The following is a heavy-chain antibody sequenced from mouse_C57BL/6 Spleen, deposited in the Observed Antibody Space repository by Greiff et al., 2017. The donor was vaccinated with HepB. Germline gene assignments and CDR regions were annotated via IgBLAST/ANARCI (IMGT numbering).Heavy chain of an antibody. D-gene: IGHD2-3*01. CDR1: GYTFTSYW. J-gene: IGHJ3*01. Sequence: QVHVKQPGAELVKPGASVKLSCKASGYTFTSYWMQWVKQRPGQGLEWIGEIDPSDSYTNYNQKFKGKATLTVDTSSGTAYMHLSILTSKDSAVYDCASWVTTWDGFAYWGQGTLVTVSS. CDR3: ASWVTTWDGFAY. CDR2: IDPSDSYT. V-gene: IGHV1-50*01.